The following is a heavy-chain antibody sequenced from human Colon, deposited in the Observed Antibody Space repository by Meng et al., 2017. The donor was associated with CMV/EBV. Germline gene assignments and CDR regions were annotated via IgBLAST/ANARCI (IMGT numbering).Heavy chain of an antibody. CDR1: GFTFSSYA. J-gene: IGHJ4*02. CDR3: AKNGAWFRVDS. CDR2: IGGTGTIT. V-gene: IGHV3-23*01. D-gene: IGHD3-10*01. Sequence: GGSLRLSCAASGFTFSSYAMSWVRQAPGKGLEWVSVIGGTGTITHYADSVKGRFATSRDNSTNTLFLEMNSLRADDTALYFCAKNGAWFRVDSWGQGTPVTVSS.